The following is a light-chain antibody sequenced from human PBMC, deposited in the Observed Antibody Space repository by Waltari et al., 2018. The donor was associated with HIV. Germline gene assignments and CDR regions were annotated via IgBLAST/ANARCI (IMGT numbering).Light chain of an antibody. Sequence: DIQMTQSPSSLSASVGDSVTITCRASKDIRNSLAWYQQSPGKAPNLLLYAVSRLEDGVPSRFSGSGSGTHYTLTISSLQPEDFASYYCQQYSSPPLTFGGGTKVESK. V-gene: IGKV1-NL1*01. CDR1: KDIRNS. CDR2: AVS. J-gene: IGKJ4*01. CDR3: QQYSSPPLT.